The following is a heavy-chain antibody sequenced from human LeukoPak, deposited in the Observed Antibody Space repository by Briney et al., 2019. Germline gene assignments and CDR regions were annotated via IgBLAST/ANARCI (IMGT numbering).Heavy chain of an antibody. D-gene: IGHD5-12*01. CDR3: ARQPSEATITSDAFDI. J-gene: IGHJ3*02. CDR2: IHYSGSA. CDR1: NGPINTYQ. V-gene: IGHV4-59*08. Sequence: PSETLSLTCTVSNGPINTYQWSWIRQPPGKGLEWIGNIHYSGSANYNPSLKSRVIISVDTSKNQFSLKLSSVTAADTAVYYCARQPSEATITSDAFDIWGQGTMVTVSS.